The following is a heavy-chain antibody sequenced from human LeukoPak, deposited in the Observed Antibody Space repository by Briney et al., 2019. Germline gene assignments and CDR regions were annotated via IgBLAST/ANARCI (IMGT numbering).Heavy chain of an antibody. CDR2: INAGNGNT. J-gene: IGHJ4*02. V-gene: IGHV1-3*01. Sequence: GASVTVSCKASGYTFTSYAMHWVRQAPGQRLEWMGWINAGNGNTKYSQKFQGRVTITRDTSASTAYMELSSLRSEDTAVYYCARSEAAAGNFGYFDYWGQGTLVTVSS. D-gene: IGHD6-13*01. CDR3: ARSEAAAGNFGYFDY. CDR1: GYTFTSYA.